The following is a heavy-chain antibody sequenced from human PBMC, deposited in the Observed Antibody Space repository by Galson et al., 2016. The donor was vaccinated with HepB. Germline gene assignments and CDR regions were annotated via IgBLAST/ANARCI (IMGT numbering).Heavy chain of an antibody. CDR1: GGSFNAYY. CDR2: VNHSGYT. D-gene: IGHD2-15*01. J-gene: IGHJ5*02. Sequence: SETLSLTCGVHGGSFNAYYWSWIRQPPGKGLEWIGEVNHSGYTRYNPSLKSRVTISVDTSKNQFSLNLTSMTAADTVVYYCAGVVVAATNWFDPWGQGTLVTVSS. CDR3: AGVVVAATNWFDP. V-gene: IGHV4-34*01.